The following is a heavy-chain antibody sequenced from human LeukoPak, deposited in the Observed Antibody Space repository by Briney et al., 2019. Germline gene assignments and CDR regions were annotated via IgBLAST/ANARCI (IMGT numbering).Heavy chain of an antibody. CDR3: ARRSNDAFDI. CDR1: GYTFTIYA. V-gene: IGHV1-18*01. CDR2: INTYNGNT. J-gene: IGHJ3*02. Sequence: GASVNVSCTASGYTFTIYAISWVRQAPGQGLEWMGWINTYNGNTNYAQKLQGRVTMTTDTSTSTAYMELRSLRSDDTAVYYCARRSNDAFDIWGQGTMVTVSS.